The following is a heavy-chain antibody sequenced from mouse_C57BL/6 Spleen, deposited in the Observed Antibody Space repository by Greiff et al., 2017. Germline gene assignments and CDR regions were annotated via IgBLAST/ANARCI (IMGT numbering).Heavy chain of an antibody. D-gene: IGHD3-2*02. CDR3: SRQLRLRGDYAMDY. J-gene: IGHJ4*01. CDR2: IHPNSGST. CDR1: GYTFTSYW. Sequence: QVQLQQPGAELVKPGASVKLSCKASGYTFTSYWMHWVKQRPGQGLAWIGMIHPNSGSTNYNEKFKSKATLTVDKSSSTAYMQLSSLTSEDSAVYYCSRQLRLRGDYAMDYWGQGTSVTVSS. V-gene: IGHV1-64*01.